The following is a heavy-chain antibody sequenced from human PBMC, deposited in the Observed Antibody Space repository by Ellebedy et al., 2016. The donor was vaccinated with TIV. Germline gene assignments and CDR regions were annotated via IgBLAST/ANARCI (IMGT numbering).Heavy chain of an antibody. CDR2: IYYSGST. CDR1: GGSISSHY. D-gene: IGHD6-19*01. CDR3: ARDPLNSSGWYPHFDY. Sequence: MPGGSLRLSCTVSGGSISSHYWSWIRQPPGKGLEWIGYIYYSGSTNYNPSLKSRVTISVDTSKNQFSLKLSSVTAADTAVYYCARDPLNSSGWYPHFDYWGQGTLVTVSS. J-gene: IGHJ4*02. V-gene: IGHV4-59*11.